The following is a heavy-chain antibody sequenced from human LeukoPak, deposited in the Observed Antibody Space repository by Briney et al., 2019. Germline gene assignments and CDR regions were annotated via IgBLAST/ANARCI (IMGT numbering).Heavy chain of an antibody. J-gene: IGHJ4*02. D-gene: IGHD2-2*01. CDR2: ISSSSSYI. CDR1: GFTFSTYN. V-gene: IGHV3-21*01. CDR3: ARDRDCSSTSCHLLLDALTLDY. Sequence: GGSLRLSCAASGFTFSTYNMNWVRQAPGKGLEWVSSISSSSSYIYYADSVKGRFTISRDNAKNSLYLQMNSLRAEDTAVYYCARDRDCSSTSCHLLLDALTLDYWGQGTLVTVSS.